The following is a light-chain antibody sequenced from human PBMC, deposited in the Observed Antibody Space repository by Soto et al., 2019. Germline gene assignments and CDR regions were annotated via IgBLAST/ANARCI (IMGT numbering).Light chain of an antibody. CDR3: HQYNSYS. CDR1: QGIRND. CDR2: HAS. V-gene: IGKV1-13*02. J-gene: IGKJ1*01. Sequence: AIQMTQSPSSLSASVGDRVTIICRASQGIRNDLGWYQQKPGTAPKLLIYHASTLESGVPSRFSGSGSGTEFTLTISSLQPDDFATYYCHQYNSYSFGQGTKVDNK.